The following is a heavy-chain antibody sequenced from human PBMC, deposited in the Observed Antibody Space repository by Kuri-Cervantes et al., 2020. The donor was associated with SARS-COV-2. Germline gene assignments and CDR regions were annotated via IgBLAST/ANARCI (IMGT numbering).Heavy chain of an antibody. V-gene: IGHV3-64D*08. D-gene: IGHD2-2*02. CDR2: ISSNGGST. Sequence: GESLKISCSASGFTFRSYAMHWVRQAPGKGLEYVSAISSNGGSTYYADSVKGRFTISRDNSKNTLYLQMSSLRAEDTAVYYCVKDECSSTSCYTGGYYYYYYGMDVWGQGTTVTVSS. J-gene: IGHJ6*02. CDR1: GFTFRSYA. CDR3: VKDECSSTSCYTGGYYYYYYGMDV.